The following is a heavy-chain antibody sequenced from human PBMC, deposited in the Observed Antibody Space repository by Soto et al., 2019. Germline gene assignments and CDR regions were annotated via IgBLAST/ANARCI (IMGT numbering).Heavy chain of an antibody. V-gene: IGHV3-9*01. CDR1: GFHFDDHA. CDR2: ISWNSVTI. Sequence: EVQLVESGGGLAQPGWSRRLSCAASGFHFDDHAMHWVRQTPGKGLEWVSGISWNSVTINYADSIKGRFTISRDNAKRTLYLQMNNLRPADTAMYFCVRSSGSQPRAGWFDPWGQGTLVTVS. D-gene: IGHD1-26*01. J-gene: IGHJ5*02. CDR3: VRSSGSQPRAGWFDP.